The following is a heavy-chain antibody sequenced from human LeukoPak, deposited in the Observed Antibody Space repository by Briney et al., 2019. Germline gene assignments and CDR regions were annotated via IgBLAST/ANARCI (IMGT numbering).Heavy chain of an antibody. Sequence: PGGSLRLSCAASGFTFSSYAMSRVRQAPGKGLEWVSAISGSGGSTYYADSVKGRFTISRDNSKNTLYLQMNSLRAEDTAVYYCAKVTADDILTGSLADPWGQGTLVTVSS. CDR2: ISGSGGST. J-gene: IGHJ5*02. CDR1: GFTFSSYA. V-gene: IGHV3-23*01. D-gene: IGHD3-9*01. CDR3: AKVTADDILTGSLADP.